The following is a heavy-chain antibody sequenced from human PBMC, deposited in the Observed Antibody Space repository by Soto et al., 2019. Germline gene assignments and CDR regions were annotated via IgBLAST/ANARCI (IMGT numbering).Heavy chain of an antibody. CDR2: IYWDDDR. V-gene: IGHV2-5*02. CDR3: AFTSKTHNGNGIFVN. J-gene: IGHJ4*02. D-gene: IGHD2-21*01. Sequence: QITLKESGPALVKPTQTLRVTCSVSGLPLTSYGVGVAWIRQRPGEALEWLGIIYWDDDRRYSPPLQTRVTXPXPXPXXPAALTLKRIFPVDSGTYSCAFTSKTHNGNGIFVNWGPGPHVTVCS. CDR1: GLPLTSYGVG.